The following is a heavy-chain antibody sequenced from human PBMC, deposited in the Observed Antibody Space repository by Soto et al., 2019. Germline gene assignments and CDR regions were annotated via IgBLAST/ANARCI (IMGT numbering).Heavy chain of an antibody. J-gene: IGHJ4*02. Sequence: QVQLVESGGGVVQPGRSLRLSCAASGFTFSTYGMHWVRQAPGKGLEWVAVISNNGNNRYYRESVKGRFTISRDNSKNTLDLRMNSLRDEDTAVYYCAKDADIGAAGYFFDYWGQGTLVTVSS. D-gene: IGHD6-13*01. CDR3: AKDADIGAAGYFFDY. V-gene: IGHV3-30*18. CDR1: GFTFSTYG. CDR2: ISNNGNNR.